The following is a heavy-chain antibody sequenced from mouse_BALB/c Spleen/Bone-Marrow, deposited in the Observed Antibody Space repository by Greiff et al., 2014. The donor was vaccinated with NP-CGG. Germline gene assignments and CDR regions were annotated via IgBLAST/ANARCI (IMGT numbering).Heavy chain of an antibody. J-gene: IGHJ4*01. CDR1: GYTFSNYW. V-gene: IGHV1-9*01. CDR2: ILPGNTNA. Sequence: QVQLKESGAEQMQPGASVKISCKATGYTFSNYWVEGGKQKPGHGLEWIGEILPGNTNANYNEKFKGRATFTADTSSNTAYMQLSSLTSEDSAVYYCARGWYSMDDWGQGTSVTVSS. CDR3: ARGWYSMDD.